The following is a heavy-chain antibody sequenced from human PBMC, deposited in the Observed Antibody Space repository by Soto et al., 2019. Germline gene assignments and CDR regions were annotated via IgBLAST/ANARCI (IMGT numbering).Heavy chain of an antibody. J-gene: IGHJ5*02. CDR1: GFIFENFG. D-gene: IGHD1-26*01. CDR3: AKNQGVELVPLATVDWFDP. CDR2: ISGSGFKK. V-gene: IGHV3-23*01. Sequence: GGSLRLSCADSGFIFENFGMSWVRQAPRKGLEWISSISGSGFKKYYADSVKGRFTISRDNSKSTVYLELNNLSAEDTAVYHCAKNQGVELVPLATVDWFDPWGQGSVVTVSS.